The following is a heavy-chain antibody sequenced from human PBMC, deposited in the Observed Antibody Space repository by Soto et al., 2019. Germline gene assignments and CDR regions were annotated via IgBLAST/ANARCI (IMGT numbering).Heavy chain of an antibody. Sequence: PSETLYITCTVSGGSISSYYWSWIRQPPGKGLEWIGYIYYSGSTNYNPSLKSRVTISVDTSKNQFSLKLSSVTAADTAVYYCSRHLPYCAGDCYSLAYWGQGTLVTVSS. CDR1: GGSISSYY. CDR2: IYYSGST. V-gene: IGHV4-59*08. CDR3: SRHLPYCAGDCYSLAY. D-gene: IGHD2-21*02. J-gene: IGHJ4*02.